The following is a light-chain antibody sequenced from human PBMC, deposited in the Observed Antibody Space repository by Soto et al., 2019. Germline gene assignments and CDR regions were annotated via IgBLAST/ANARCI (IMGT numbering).Light chain of an antibody. Sequence: QSVFTQPPSVSAAPGQTVSISCSGSSSNSGNNYVSWYQHLPGAAPKLLIYETNRRPAGIPDRFSGSKSGTSATLGITGLQTADEGDYYCASWDNSLSDGRVFGPGTKLTVL. V-gene: IGLV1-51*02. J-gene: IGLJ1*01. CDR3: ASWDNSLSDGRV. CDR1: SSNSGNNY. CDR2: ETN.